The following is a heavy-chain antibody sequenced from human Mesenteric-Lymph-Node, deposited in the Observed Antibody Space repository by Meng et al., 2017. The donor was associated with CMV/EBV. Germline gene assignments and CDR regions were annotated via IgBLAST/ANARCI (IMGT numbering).Heavy chain of an antibody. D-gene: IGHD2-2*01. V-gene: IGHV3-30-3*01. J-gene: IGHJ4*02. CDR3: ASGYCSSTSCYRVGFYLEY. Sequence: GESLKISCAASGFTFSSFAMHWVRQAPGKGLEWVAVMSYDGSNKYYADSVKGRFTISGDNSKNTLYMQMNSLRVEDTAVYYCASGYCSSTSCYRVGFYLEYWGQGTLVTVSS. CDR2: MSYDGSNK. CDR1: GFTFSSFA.